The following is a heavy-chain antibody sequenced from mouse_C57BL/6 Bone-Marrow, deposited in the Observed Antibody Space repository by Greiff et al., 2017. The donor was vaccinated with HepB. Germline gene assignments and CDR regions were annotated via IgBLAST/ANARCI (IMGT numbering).Heavy chain of an antibody. CDR3: ALITTVVDY. Sequence: VQLQQPGAELVKPGASVKMSCKASGYTFTSYWITWVKQRPGQGLEWIGDIYPGSGSTKYNEKFKSKATLTVDTSSSTAYMQRSSLTSEDSAVYYCALITTVVDYWGQGTTLTVSS. D-gene: IGHD1-1*01. CDR2: IYPGSGST. CDR1: GYTFTSYW. V-gene: IGHV1-55*01. J-gene: IGHJ2*01.